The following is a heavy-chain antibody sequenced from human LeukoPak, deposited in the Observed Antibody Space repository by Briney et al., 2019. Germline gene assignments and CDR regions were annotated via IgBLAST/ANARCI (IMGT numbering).Heavy chain of an antibody. D-gene: IGHD5-18*01. CDR1: GGSMSSYY. Sequence: SETLFLTCTVSGGSMSSYYWSWIRQPPGKGLEWIGYIYYSGSTNYNPSLKSRVTISVDTSKNQFSLKLSSVTATDTAVYYCARHVGTAMDFDYWGQGTLVTVSS. J-gene: IGHJ4*02. CDR3: ARHVGTAMDFDY. CDR2: IYYSGST. V-gene: IGHV4-59*08.